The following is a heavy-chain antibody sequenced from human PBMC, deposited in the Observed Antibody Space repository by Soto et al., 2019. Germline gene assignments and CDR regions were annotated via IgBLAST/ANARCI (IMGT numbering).Heavy chain of an antibody. CDR1: GGSFSGYY. CDR2: INHSGST. CDR3: ARPAHSGWYRGFDP. Sequence: QVQLQQWGAGLLKPSETLSLTCAVYGGSFSGYYWSWIRQPPGKGLEWIGEINHSGSTNYNPSLRSRVTISVDTSKNQFSLKLSSVTAADTAVYYCARPAHSGWYRGFDPWGQGTLVTVSS. J-gene: IGHJ5*02. D-gene: IGHD6-19*01. V-gene: IGHV4-34*01.